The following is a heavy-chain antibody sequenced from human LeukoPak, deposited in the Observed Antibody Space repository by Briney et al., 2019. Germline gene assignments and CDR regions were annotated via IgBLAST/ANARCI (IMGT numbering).Heavy chain of an antibody. J-gene: IGHJ6*02. D-gene: IGHD1-1*01. V-gene: IGHV3-21*01. CDR3: ASWYNWNDGAYYYYGMDV. CDR1: GFTFSSYS. Sequence: GGSLRLSCAASGFTFSSYSMNWVRQAPGKGLEWVSSISSSSSYIYYADSVKGRFTISRDNAKNSLYLQMNSLRAEDTAVYYCASWYNWNDGAYYYYGMDVWGQGTTVTVSS. CDR2: ISSSSSYI.